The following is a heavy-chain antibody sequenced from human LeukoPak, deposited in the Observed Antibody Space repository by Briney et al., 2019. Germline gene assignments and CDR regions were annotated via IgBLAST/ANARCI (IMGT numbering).Heavy chain of an antibody. CDR2: INPSGGST. Sequence: GASVKVSCKASGYTFTSYYMHWVRQAPGQGLEWMGIINPSGGSTSYAQKFQGRVTMTRDMSTSTVYMELSSLRSEDTAVYYCARGGPGRRITIFGVVKGGGYYFDYWGQGTLVTVSS. V-gene: IGHV1-46*01. J-gene: IGHJ4*02. D-gene: IGHD3-3*01. CDR3: ARGGPGRRITIFGVVKGGGYYFDY. CDR1: GYTFTSYY.